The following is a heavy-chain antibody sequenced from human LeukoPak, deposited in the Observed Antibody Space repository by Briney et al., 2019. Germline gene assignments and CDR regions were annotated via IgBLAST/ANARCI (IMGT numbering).Heavy chain of an antibody. J-gene: IGHJ4*02. Sequence: PGRSLRLSCAASGFTFDDYAMHWVRQAPGKGLEWVSGISWNSGGIGYGDSVKGRFTISRDNAYSSLYLQMNSLSTEDTALYYCARFDSGWQALDYWGQGTLVTVSS. CDR3: ARFDSGWQALDY. D-gene: IGHD6-19*01. V-gene: IGHV3-9*01. CDR1: GFTFDDYA. CDR2: ISWNSGGI.